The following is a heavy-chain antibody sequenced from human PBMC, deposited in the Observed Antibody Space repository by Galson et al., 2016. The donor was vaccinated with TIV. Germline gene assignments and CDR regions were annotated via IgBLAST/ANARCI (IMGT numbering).Heavy chain of an antibody. J-gene: IGHJ6*02. CDR2: ISGSGDST. CDR1: GFTFSSYA. V-gene: IGHV3-23*01. Sequence: SLRLSCAASGFTFSSYAMTWVRQAPGKGLEWISSISGSGDSTYYADSVKGRFTISRDNSKNTLFLQMNSLRVEDTAVYLCAKVPSSGFYYYYAFDVWGQGTTVTVSS. D-gene: IGHD3-22*01. CDR3: AKVPSSGFYYYYAFDV.